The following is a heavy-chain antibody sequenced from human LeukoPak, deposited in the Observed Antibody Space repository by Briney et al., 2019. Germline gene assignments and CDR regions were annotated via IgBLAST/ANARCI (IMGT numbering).Heavy chain of an antibody. CDR3: AKPPVSSSWYWFDP. CDR1: GFTFSSYS. D-gene: IGHD6-13*01. V-gene: IGHV3-21*01. J-gene: IGHJ5*02. CDR2: ISSSSSYI. Sequence: PGGSLRLSCAASGFTFSSYSMNWVRQAPGKGLEWVSSISSSSSYIYYADSVKGRFTISRDNAKNSLYLQMNSLRAEDTAVYYCAKPPVSSSWYWFDPWGQGTLVTVSS.